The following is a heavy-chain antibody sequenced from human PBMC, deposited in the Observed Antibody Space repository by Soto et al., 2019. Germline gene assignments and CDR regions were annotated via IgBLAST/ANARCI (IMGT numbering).Heavy chain of an antibody. J-gene: IGHJ4*02. CDR2: IIPIFGTA. CDR1: GGTFSSYA. CDR3: ASPQSGNYLYYFDY. D-gene: IGHD4-4*01. Sequence: QVQLVQSGAEVKKPGSSVKVSCKAVGGTFSSYAITWVRQAPGQGVEWMGGIIPIFGTANSAQKFQGRVTITADQPTSTAYMELSSLRSEDTAVYYCASPQSGNYLYYFDYWGQGTLVTVSS. V-gene: IGHV1-69*01.